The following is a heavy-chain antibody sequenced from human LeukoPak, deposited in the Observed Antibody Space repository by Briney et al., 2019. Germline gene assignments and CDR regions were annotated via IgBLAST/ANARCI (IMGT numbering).Heavy chain of an antibody. Sequence: GESLKISCKGSGYSFISYWIGWVRQMPGKGLEWMGIVYPGDSGTRYSPSFQGQVTISADKSISTAYLQWSSLKASATAMYYCARLAYCGGDCRLYYFDYWGQGTLVTVSS. D-gene: IGHD2-21*02. CDR1: GYSFISYW. CDR2: VYPGDSGT. J-gene: IGHJ4*02. V-gene: IGHV5-51*01. CDR3: ARLAYCGGDCRLYYFDY.